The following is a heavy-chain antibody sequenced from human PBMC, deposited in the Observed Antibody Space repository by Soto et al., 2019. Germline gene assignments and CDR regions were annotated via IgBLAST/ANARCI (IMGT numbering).Heavy chain of an antibody. Sequence: QVQLVQSGAEVKKPGSSVKVSCEASGGTFSIDTLSWVRQAPGQGLEWMGGSANSAQKFQGRLTVTAAESTSTVYLQLSSLTSEDTAVYYCAREGPPDIAWFDPWGQGTLVSVSS. V-gene: IGHV1-69*01. CDR3: AREGPPDIAWFDP. D-gene: IGHD2-15*01. CDR1: GGTFSIDT. CDR2: GSA. J-gene: IGHJ5*02.